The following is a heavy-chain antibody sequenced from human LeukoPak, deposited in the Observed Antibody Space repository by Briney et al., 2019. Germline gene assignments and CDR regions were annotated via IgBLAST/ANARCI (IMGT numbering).Heavy chain of an antibody. CDR3: ARVDCSSTSWYMENAFDI. D-gene: IGHD2-2*02. CDR2: ISYDGSNK. V-gene: IGHV3-30*04. J-gene: IGHJ3*02. Sequence: GGSLRLSCAASGFTFSSYAMRWVRQAPGKGLEWVAVISYDGSNKYYADSVKGRFTISRDNSKNTLYLQMNSLRAEDTAVYYCARVDCSSTSWYMENAFDIWGQGTMVTVSS. CDR1: GFTFSSYA.